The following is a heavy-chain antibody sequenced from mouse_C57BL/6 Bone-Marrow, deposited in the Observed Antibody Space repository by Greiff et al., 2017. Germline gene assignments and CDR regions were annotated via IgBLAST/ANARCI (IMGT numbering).Heavy chain of an antibody. Sequence: QVQLQQPGAELVKPGASVKMSCKASGYTFTSYWITWVKQRPGQGLEWIGDISPGSGSTNYNEKFKSKATLTVATSSSTAPMQLSSLTSEDSAVYYCARGYYGKLNFDYWGQGTTLTVSS. CDR1: GYTFTSYW. CDR2: ISPGSGST. D-gene: IGHD2-1*01. V-gene: IGHV1-55*01. J-gene: IGHJ2*01. CDR3: ARGYYGKLNFDY.